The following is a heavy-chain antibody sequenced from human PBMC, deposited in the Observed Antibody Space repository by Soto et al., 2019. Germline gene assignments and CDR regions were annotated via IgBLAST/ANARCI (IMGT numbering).Heavy chain of an antibody. CDR3: ARRARPDFYYMDV. J-gene: IGHJ6*03. CDR2: ISSNGVGT. D-gene: IGHD6-6*01. CDR1: GFTLSGYA. Sequence: EVQLAESGGGLAQPGGSLRLSCAASGFTLSGYAMDWVRQAPGKGLDYVSGISSNGVGTYYANSVQGRFNISRDNSKNTVDLQMGSLRPADMAVYYCARRARPDFYYMDVWGKGTTVTVS. V-gene: IGHV3-64*01.